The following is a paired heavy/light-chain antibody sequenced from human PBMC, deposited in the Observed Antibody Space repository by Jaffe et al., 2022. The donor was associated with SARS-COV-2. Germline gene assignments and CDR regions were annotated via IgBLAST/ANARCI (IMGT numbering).Heavy chain of an antibody. D-gene: IGHD3-10*01. Sequence: QVQLQESGPGLVRPSETLSLTCTVSGASISGYYWSWSRQPPGKGLEWIGYFFYTGSTNFNPSLKSRVTISVDTSRNQFSLNLSSVTAADTAVYYCSRVGGSGHFDLWGRGTLVTVSS. CDR1: GASISGYY. J-gene: IGHJ2*01. V-gene: IGHV4-59*01. CDR2: FFYTGST. CDR3: SRVGGSGHFDL.
Light chain of an antibody. Sequence: DIVMTQSPDSLAVSLGERATINCKSSQSVLYSSNNKNYLAWYQQKPGQPPKLLIYWASTRESGVPDRFSGSGSGTDFTLTISSLQAEDVAVYYCQQYYTTPRTFGQGTKVEIK. CDR1: QSVLYSSNNKNY. CDR2: WAS. CDR3: QQYYTTPRT. V-gene: IGKV4-1*01. J-gene: IGKJ1*01.